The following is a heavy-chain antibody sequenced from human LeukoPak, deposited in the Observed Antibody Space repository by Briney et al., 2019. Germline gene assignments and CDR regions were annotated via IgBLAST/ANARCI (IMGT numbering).Heavy chain of an antibody. Sequence: GGSLTLSCAASGFTFSGSAMHWVRQASGKGLEWVGRIRIKANSYATAYAASVKGRFTISRDDSKNTAYLQMNSLKTEDTAVYYCTRHPDIVVVPAAALDYWGQGTLVTVSS. D-gene: IGHD2-2*01. CDR3: TRHPDIVVVPAAALDY. V-gene: IGHV3-73*01. CDR1: GFTFSGSA. J-gene: IGHJ4*02. CDR2: IRIKANSYAT.